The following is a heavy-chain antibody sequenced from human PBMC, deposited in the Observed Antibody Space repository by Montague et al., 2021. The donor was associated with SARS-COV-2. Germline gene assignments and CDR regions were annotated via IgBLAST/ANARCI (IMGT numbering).Heavy chain of an antibody. CDR1: VGSIGRYT. V-gene: IGHV4-59*01. CDR3: ARSLGPSGTYCLPY. CDR2: IHPSGGY. J-gene: IGHJ4*02. Sequence: SETLSLTCSVYVGSIGRYTQTQLGQPHGKALESLGHIHPSGGYTYSPSFKSRVTISIDTPKNQFSLKLSSVTAADTAVYYCARSLGPSGTYCLPYWGQGTLVTVSS. D-gene: IGHD3-10*01.